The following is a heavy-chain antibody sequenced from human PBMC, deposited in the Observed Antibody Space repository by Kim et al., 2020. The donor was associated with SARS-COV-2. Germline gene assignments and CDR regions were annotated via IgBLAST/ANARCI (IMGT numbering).Heavy chain of an antibody. V-gene: IGHV1-18*04. CDR3: AREGSITIFGVVIILLDY. Sequence: ASVKVSCKASGYTFTSYGISWVRQAPGQGLEWMGWISAYNGNRNYAQKLQGRVTMTTDTSTSTAYMELRSLRSDDTAVYYCAREGSITIFGVVIILLDYWGQGTLVTVSS. CDR1: GYTFTSYG. CDR2: ISAYNGNR. J-gene: IGHJ4*02. D-gene: IGHD3-3*01.